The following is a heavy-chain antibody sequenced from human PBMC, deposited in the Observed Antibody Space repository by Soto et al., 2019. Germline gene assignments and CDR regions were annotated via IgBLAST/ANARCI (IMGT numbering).Heavy chain of an antibody. CDR3: ARDLGVYYYGSALYYGMDV. V-gene: IGHV4-59*02. D-gene: IGHD3-10*01. Sequence: SETLSLTCTVTGDSVNSYYWSWMRQPPGKGLECMGYVYYSGSTNYNPSLKSRVTISVDTSKNQFSLKLSSVTAADTAVYYCARDLGVYYYGSALYYGMDVWGQGTTVTVSS. CDR1: GDSVNSYY. CDR2: VYYSGST. J-gene: IGHJ6*02.